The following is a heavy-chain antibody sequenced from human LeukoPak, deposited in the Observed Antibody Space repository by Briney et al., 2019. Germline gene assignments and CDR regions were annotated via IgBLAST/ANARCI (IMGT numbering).Heavy chain of an antibody. CDR1: GFTFSSYA. V-gene: IGHV3-66*04. Sequence: QPGGSLRLSCAASGFTFSSYAMSWVRQAPGKGLEWVSIIYSGGATFYADSVKGRFTISRENSKNTLWLQMNSLRAEDTAVYYCARLHYDVLTGPFDYWGQGTLVTVSS. CDR3: ARLHYDVLTGPFDY. J-gene: IGHJ4*02. D-gene: IGHD3-9*01. CDR2: IYSGGAT.